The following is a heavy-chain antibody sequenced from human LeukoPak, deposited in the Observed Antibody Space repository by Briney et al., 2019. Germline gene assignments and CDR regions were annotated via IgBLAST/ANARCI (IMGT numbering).Heavy chain of an antibody. Sequence: PGGSLRLSCAASGFTFSSYSMNWVRQAPGKGLEWVSAISGSGGSTYYADSVKGRFTISRDNSKNTLYLQMNSLRAEDTAVYYCAKETYIAVAGTGDYWGQGTLVTVSS. CDR1: GFTFSSYS. CDR3: AKETYIAVAGTGDY. D-gene: IGHD6-19*01. J-gene: IGHJ4*02. V-gene: IGHV3-23*01. CDR2: ISGSGGST.